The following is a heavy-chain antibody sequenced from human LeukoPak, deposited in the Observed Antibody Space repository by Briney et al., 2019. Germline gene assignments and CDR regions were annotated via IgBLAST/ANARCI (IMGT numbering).Heavy chain of an antibody. J-gene: IGHJ4*02. D-gene: IGHD3-22*01. Sequence: SVKVSCKASGGTFSSYAISWVRQAPGQGLEWMGGIIPIFGTANYAQKFQGRVTITADESTSTACMELSSLRSEDTAVYYCARDHLRYYDSSGYYFGYWGQGTLVTVSS. CDR3: ARDHLRYYDSSGYYFGY. CDR1: GGTFSSYA. V-gene: IGHV1-69*13. CDR2: IIPIFGTA.